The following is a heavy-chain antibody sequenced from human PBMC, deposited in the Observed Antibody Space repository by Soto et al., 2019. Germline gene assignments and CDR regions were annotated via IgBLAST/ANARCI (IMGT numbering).Heavy chain of an antibody. CDR2: IYWNDDK. V-gene: IGHV2-5*01. D-gene: IGHD3-22*01. J-gene: IGHJ4*02. CDR3: AHTYYYDSSGFPARPQHCYFDY. Sequence: SGPTLVNPTQTLTLTCTFSGFSLGTSGVGVGWIRQPPGKALEWLALIYWNDDKRYSPSLKSRLTITKDTSKNQVVLTMTNMDPVDTATYYCAHTYYYDSSGFPARPQHCYFDYWGQGTLVTLSS. CDR1: GFSLGTSGVG.